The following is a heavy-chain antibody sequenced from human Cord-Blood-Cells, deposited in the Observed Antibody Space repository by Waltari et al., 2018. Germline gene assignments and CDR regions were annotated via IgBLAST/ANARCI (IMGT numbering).Heavy chain of an antibody. V-gene: IGHV3-21*01. Sequence: EVQLVESGGGLVKPGGSLRLSCAASGFTFSSYSMNWVRQAPGKGLEWVSSISSSSSYIYYADSVKGRVTISRDNAKNSLYLQMNSLRAEDTAVYYCARVVGYCTNGVCYAFDIWGQGTMVTVSS. CDR2: ISSSSSYI. J-gene: IGHJ3*02. D-gene: IGHD2-8*01. CDR3: ARVVGYCTNGVCYAFDI. CDR1: GFTFSSYS.